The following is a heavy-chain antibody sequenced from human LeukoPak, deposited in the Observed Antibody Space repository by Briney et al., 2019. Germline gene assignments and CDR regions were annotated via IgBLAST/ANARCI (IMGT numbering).Heavy chain of an antibody. Sequence: SETLSLTCTVSGGSISSYYWSWIRQPPGKGLEWIGYIYYSGSTNYNPSLKSRVTISVDTSKNQFSLKLSSVAAADTAVYYCARDGYYEPHFDAFDIWGQGTMVTVSS. CDR3: ARDGYYEPHFDAFDI. V-gene: IGHV4-59*12. CDR2: IYYSGST. CDR1: GGSISSYY. J-gene: IGHJ3*02. D-gene: IGHD3-22*01.